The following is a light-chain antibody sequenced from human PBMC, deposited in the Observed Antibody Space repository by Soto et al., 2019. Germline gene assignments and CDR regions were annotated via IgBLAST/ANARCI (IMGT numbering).Light chain of an antibody. CDR1: QDISNY. J-gene: IGKJ5*01. V-gene: IGKV1-33*01. CDR3: QQLNSYPIT. Sequence: DIQMTQSPSSLSASVGDRVTITCQASQDISNYLNWYQQKPGKAPKLLIYDASNLETGVPSRFSGSGSGTDFTITISSLQSEDFANYYCQQLNSYPITFGQGTRLEIK. CDR2: DAS.